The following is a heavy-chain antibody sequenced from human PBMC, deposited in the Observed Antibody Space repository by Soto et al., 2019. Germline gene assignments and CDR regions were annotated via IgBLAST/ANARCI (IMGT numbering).Heavy chain of an antibody. D-gene: IGHD2-21*01. CDR1: GGSFSGNY. CDR3: ARGHLPGDNTFYYDY. Sequence: QVQLQQWGAGLLKPSETLSLTCTVYGGSFSGNYWSWIRQPPGMGLEWIGEISHSGSGTNYNPSLKSRVTITVHTSKNQFSLKLSSVTAADTAMYYCARGHLPGDNTFYYDYRGQGTLVTVSS. J-gene: IGHJ4*02. V-gene: IGHV4-34*01. CDR2: ISHSGSGT.